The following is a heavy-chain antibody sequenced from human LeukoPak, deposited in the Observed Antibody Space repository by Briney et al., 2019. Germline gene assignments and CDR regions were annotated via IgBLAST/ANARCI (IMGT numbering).Heavy chain of an antibody. J-gene: IGHJ2*01. CDR3: ARGDDYGDYGSGWYFDL. V-gene: IGHV3-30-3*01. CDR2: ISYDGSNK. CDR1: GFTFSSYA. D-gene: IGHD4-17*01. Sequence: GGSLRLSCAASGFTFSSYAMHWVRQAPGKGLEWVAVISYDGSNKYYADSVKGRFTISRDNSKNTLYLQMNGLRAEDTAVYYCARGDDYGDYGSGWYFDLWGRGTLVTVSS.